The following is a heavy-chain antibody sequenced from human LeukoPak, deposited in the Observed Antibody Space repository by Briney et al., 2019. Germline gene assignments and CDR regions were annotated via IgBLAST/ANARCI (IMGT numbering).Heavy chain of an antibody. Sequence: GGSLRLSCAASGFTFSSYAMSWVRQAPGKGLEWVSAISGSGDSTYYADSVEGRFTISRDNAKNSLYLQMNSLRAEDTAVYYCARDMDGLEDYWGQGTLVTVSS. D-gene: IGHD3/OR15-3a*01. V-gene: IGHV3-23*01. J-gene: IGHJ4*02. CDR3: ARDMDGLEDY. CDR2: ISGSGDST. CDR1: GFTFSSYA.